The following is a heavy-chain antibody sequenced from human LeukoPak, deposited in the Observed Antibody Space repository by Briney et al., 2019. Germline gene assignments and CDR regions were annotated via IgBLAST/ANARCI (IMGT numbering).Heavy chain of an antibody. CDR3: ARGEYNYGRDWFDP. J-gene: IGHJ5*02. Sequence: ASVKVSCKASGYSFTDYYMHWVRQAPGQGLEWMGWINPNSGGTNYAQKFQGRVTMTRDTSINTVYMELSRLTSDDTAVYYCARGEYNYGRDWFDPWAREPWSPSPQ. V-gene: IGHV1-2*02. CDR2: INPNSGGT. CDR1: GYSFTDYY. D-gene: IGHD5-18*01.